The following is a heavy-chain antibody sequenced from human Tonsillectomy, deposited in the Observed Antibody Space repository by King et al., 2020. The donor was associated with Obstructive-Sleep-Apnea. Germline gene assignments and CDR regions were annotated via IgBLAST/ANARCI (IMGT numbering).Heavy chain of an antibody. V-gene: IGHV3-30*04. CDR2: ISSDGTNK. D-gene: IGHD6-6*01. J-gene: IGHJ4*02. CDR1: GFTFSSYV. CDR3: ARDQSAIAARYFDY. Sequence: VQLVESGGGVVQPGRSLRLSCAASGFTFSSYVMHWVRQAPGKGLEWVALISSDGTNKYYADSVKGRFNISRDNSKNTLYLQMNSLRAEDTAVYYCARDQSAIAARYFDYWGQGTLVTVSS.